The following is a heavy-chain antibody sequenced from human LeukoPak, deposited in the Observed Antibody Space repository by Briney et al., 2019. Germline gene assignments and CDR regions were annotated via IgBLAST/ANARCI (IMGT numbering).Heavy chain of an antibody. V-gene: IGHV3-23*01. Sequence: PGGSLRLSCAASGFTFSIYAMSWVRQAPGKGLEWVSAISGSGGSTYYADSVKGRFTISRDNSKNTLYLQMNSLRAEDTAVYYCAKDAFYDSSGYADYWGQGTLVTVSS. D-gene: IGHD3-22*01. J-gene: IGHJ4*02. CDR1: GFTFSIYA. CDR2: ISGSGGST. CDR3: AKDAFYDSSGYADY.